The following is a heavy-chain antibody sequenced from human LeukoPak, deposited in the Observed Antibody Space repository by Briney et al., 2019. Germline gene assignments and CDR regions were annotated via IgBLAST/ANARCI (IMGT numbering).Heavy chain of an antibody. D-gene: IGHD3-9*01. J-gene: IGHJ4*02. CDR1: GGSISSYY. V-gene: IGHV4-59*01. CDR3: ARAPTSYDIPELGFDY. Sequence: PSETLSLTCTVSGGSISSYYWSWIRQPPGKGLEWIGYIYYSGSTNYNPSLKSRVTISVDTSKNQFSLKLSSVTAADTAVYYCARAPTSYDIPELGFDYWGQGTLVTVSS. CDR2: IYYSGST.